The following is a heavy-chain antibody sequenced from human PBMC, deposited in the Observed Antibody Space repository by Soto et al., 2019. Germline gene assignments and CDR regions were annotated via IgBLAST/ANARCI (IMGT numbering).Heavy chain of an antibody. V-gene: IGHV1-69*06. J-gene: IGHJ6*02. CDR1: GGTFSSYA. CDR3: ARVKGYDFWSGPPNYYYGMDV. D-gene: IGHD3-3*01. CDR2: IIPLFGTA. Sequence: SVKVSCKASGGTFSSYAISWVRQAPGQGLEWLGGIIPLFGTANYAQKFPGRVTITADKSTSTAYMELSSLRSEDTAVYYCARVKGYDFWSGPPNYYYGMDVWGQGTTVTVSS.